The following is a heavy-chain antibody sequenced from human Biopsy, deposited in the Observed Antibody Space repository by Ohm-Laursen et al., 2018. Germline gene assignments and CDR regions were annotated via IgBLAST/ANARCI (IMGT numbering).Heavy chain of an antibody. CDR2: MNPNTGNT. J-gene: IGHJ4*02. Sequence: GASVKVSCKASGYTFTTYDINWVRQATGQGLEWMGWMNPNTGNTGFAQKFQGRVTMTADTSTSTVYMEVRGLRSDDTAVYYCARVTLPLYLDYWGQGTRVSVSS. V-gene: IGHV1-8*01. CDR3: ARVTLPLYLDY. D-gene: IGHD5/OR15-5a*01. CDR1: GYTFTTYD.